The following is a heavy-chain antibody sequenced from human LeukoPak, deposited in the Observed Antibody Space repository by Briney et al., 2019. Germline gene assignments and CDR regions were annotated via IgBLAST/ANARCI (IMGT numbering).Heavy chain of an antibody. CDR2: IYYSGST. CDR3: AKTKRGKYSSSWFSDAFDI. V-gene: IGHV4-59*01. J-gene: IGHJ3*02. Sequence: SETLSLTCTVSGGSISSYYWSWIRQPPGKGLEWIGYIYYSGSTNYNPSLKSRVTISVDTSKNQFSLKLSSVTAADTAVYYCAKTKRGKYSSSWFSDAFDIWGQGAMVTVSS. CDR1: GGSISSYY. D-gene: IGHD6-13*01.